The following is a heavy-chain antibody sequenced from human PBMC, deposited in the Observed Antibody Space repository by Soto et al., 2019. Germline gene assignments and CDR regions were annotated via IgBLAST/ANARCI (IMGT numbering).Heavy chain of an antibody. CDR2: IYSGGST. Sequence: GGSLRLSCAAPGFTVSSNYMSWVRQAPGKGLEWVSVIYSGGSTYYADSVKGRFTISRDNSKNTLYLQMNSLRAEDTAVYYCARGASYSGSYYTLDYWGQGTLVTVSS. J-gene: IGHJ4*02. CDR1: GFTVSSNY. D-gene: IGHD1-26*01. CDR3: ARGASYSGSYYTLDY. V-gene: IGHV3-53*01.